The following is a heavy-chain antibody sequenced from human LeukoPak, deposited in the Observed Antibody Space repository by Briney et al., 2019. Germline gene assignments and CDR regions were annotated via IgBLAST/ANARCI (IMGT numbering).Heavy chain of an antibody. CDR1: GFTFSSYA. V-gene: IGHV3-23*01. Sequence: GESLRLSCAASGFTFSSYAMSWVRQAPGKGLEWVSAISGSGGSTYSADSVKGRFTISRDNSKNTLYLQMNSLRAEDTAVYFCAKGQLTYYDSCALGGWGQGTLVTVSS. CDR2: ISGSGGST. D-gene: IGHD3-22*01. J-gene: IGHJ4*02. CDR3: AKGQLTYYDSCALGG.